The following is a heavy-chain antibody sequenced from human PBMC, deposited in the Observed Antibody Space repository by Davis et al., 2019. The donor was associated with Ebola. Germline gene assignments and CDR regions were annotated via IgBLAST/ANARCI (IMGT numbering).Heavy chain of an antibody. J-gene: IGHJ3*01. Sequence: GESLKISCTASGFVFSSYVMSWVRRAPGKGLEWVSTLGLSADTYYADSVKGRFTISRDNSRNTLQLQMDSLRVEDTAIYYCAKDSSNVWFDVWGQGTMVTVSS. CDR1: GFVFSSYV. V-gene: IGHV3-23*01. CDR2: LGLSADT. CDR3: AKDSSNVWFDV. D-gene: IGHD2-2*01.